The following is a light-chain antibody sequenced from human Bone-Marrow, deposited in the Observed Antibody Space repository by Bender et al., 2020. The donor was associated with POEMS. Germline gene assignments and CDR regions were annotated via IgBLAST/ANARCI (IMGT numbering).Light chain of an antibody. J-gene: IGLJ1*01. CDR3: SSYTTSTLFV. CDR2: EVR. CDR1: CSDVGAYNL. V-gene: IGLV2-14*02. Sequence: QSALTQPASVSGSLGQSITISCTGACSDVGAYNLVSWYQQHPGKAPKLLIYEVRKRPSGISHRFSGSKSGNTASLTISGLRAEDEADYYCSSYTTSTLFVFGSGTKVTVL.